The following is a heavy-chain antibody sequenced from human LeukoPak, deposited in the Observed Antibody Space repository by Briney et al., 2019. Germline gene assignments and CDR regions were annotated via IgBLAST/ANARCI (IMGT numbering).Heavy chain of an antibody. J-gene: IGHJ5*02. Sequence: ASVKVSCKASGGTFSSYAISWVRQAPGQGLEWMGRIIPILGIAHYAQKSQGRVTITADKSTSTAYMELSSLRSEDTAVYYCARASIVVVPDWFDPWGQGTLVTVSS. CDR2: IIPILGIA. CDR3: ARASIVVVPDWFDP. D-gene: IGHD3-22*01. CDR1: GGTFSSYA. V-gene: IGHV1-69*04.